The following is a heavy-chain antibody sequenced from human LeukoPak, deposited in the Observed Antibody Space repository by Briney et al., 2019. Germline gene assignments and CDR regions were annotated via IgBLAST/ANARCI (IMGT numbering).Heavy chain of an antibody. D-gene: IGHD6-6*01. CDR1: GFTFSSYW. CDR3: VKGLDYSSSQMDS. J-gene: IGHJ4*02. Sequence: GGSLRLSCAASGFTFSSYWMHWVRQAPGKGLEYVSSINTNGANTYYADSVKGRFTISRDNSRNTVYVQMNSLTPEDTAVYYCVKGLDYSSSQMDSWGQGTLVTVSS. CDR2: INTNGANT. V-gene: IGHV3-64*05.